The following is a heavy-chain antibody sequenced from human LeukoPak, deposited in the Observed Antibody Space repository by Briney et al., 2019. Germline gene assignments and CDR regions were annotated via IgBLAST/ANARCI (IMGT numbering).Heavy chain of an antibody. J-gene: IGHJ5*02. CDR2: IYSGGST. CDR3: ARGPRGFDP. CDR1: GFTVSSND. V-gene: IGHV3-53*01. Sequence: GGSLRLSCEASGFTVSSNDMSWVRQAPGKGLEWVSVIYSGGSTDYTDSVMGRFTISRDNSKNTLYLQMNSLRAEDTAVYFCARGPRGFDPWGQRSLVTVSS.